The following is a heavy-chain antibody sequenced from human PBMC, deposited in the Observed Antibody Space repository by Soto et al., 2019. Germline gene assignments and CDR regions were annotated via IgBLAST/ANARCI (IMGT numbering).Heavy chain of an antibody. Sequence: QVQLVESGGGVVQPGRSLRLSCAASGFTFSSYAMHWVRQAPGKGLEWVAVISYDGSNKYYADSVKGRFTISRDNSKNTLYLQMNSLRAEDTAVYYCARYLPSGGSCMDVWGQGTTVTVSS. J-gene: IGHJ6*02. V-gene: IGHV3-30-3*01. CDR1: GFTFSSYA. CDR3: ARYLPSGGSCMDV. D-gene: IGHD2-15*01. CDR2: ISYDGSNK.